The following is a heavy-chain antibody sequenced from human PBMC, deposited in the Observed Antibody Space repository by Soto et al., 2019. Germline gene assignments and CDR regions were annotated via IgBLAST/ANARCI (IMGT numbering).Heavy chain of an antibody. V-gene: IGHV1-18*04. J-gene: IGHJ6*02. CDR1: GYTFSDNG. CDR3: ATEGTLAPNGNQLMDV. D-gene: IGHD1-1*01. CDR2: ISTYTGRT. Sequence: ASVKVSCKASGYTFSDNGISWVRQAPGQGLEWMGWISTYTGRTNYAQKFQGRVTLTTDTSTSTAYMNLRSLRPDDTAVYFCATEGTLAPNGNQLMDVSGQGPTVTVYS.